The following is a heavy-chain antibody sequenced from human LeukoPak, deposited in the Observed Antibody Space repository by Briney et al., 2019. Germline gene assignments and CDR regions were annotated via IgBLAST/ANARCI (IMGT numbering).Heavy chain of an antibody. V-gene: IGHV3-7*01. J-gene: IGHJ5*02. Sequence: GGSLRLSCAASGSTFSSYWMSWVRQAPGKGLEWVANIKQDGSEKYYVDSVKGRFTISRDNAKNSLYLQMNSLRAEDTAVYYCARIFTYYYGSGSYYIQLIRTGWFDPWGQGTLVTVSS. CDR1: GSTFSSYW. D-gene: IGHD3-10*01. CDR3: ARIFTYYYGSGSYYIQLIRTGWFDP. CDR2: IKQDGSEK.